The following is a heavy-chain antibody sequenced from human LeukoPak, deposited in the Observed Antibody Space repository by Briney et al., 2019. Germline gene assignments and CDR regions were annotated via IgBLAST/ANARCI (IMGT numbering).Heavy chain of an antibody. Sequence: GGSLRLSCAVSGFNVSDYYMSWIRQAPGKGLEWVSYISSSGSTIYYADSVKGRFTISRDNAKNSLYLQMNSLRAEDTAVYYCASGELERGAFDIWGQGTMVTVSS. CDR2: ISSSGSTI. V-gene: IGHV3-11*04. J-gene: IGHJ3*02. D-gene: IGHD1-1*01. CDR3: ASGELERGAFDI. CDR1: GFNVSDYY.